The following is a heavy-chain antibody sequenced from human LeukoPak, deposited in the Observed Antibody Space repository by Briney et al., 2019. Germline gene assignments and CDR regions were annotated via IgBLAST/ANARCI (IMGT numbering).Heavy chain of an antibody. CDR3: ARVAYDSSGYFDYYYHYMDV. Sequence: GASVKVSCKASGYTFTGYYMHWVRQAPGQGLEWMGWINPNSGGTNYAQKFQGRVTMTRDTSISTAYMELSRLRSDDTAVYYCARVAYDSSGYFDYYYHYMDVWGKGTTVTVSS. J-gene: IGHJ6*03. D-gene: IGHD3-22*01. CDR1: GYTFTGYY. V-gene: IGHV1-2*02. CDR2: INPNSGGT.